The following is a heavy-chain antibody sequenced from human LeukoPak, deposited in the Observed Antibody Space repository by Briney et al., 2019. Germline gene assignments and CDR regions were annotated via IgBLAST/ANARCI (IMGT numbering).Heavy chain of an antibody. CDR2: IYYSGST. Sequence: SETLSLTCTVSDGSISSGDYYWSWIRQPPGKGLEWIGYIYYSGSTYYNPSLKSRVTISVDTSKNQFSLKLSSVTAADTAVYYCASYGENTFDIWGQGTMVTVSS. CDR1: DGSISSGDYY. CDR3: ASYGENTFDI. V-gene: IGHV4-30-4*01. D-gene: IGHD4-17*01. J-gene: IGHJ3*02.